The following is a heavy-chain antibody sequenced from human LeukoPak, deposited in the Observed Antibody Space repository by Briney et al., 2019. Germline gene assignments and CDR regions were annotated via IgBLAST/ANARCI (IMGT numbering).Heavy chain of an antibody. CDR1: GYTFTSYD. V-gene: IGHV1-8*03. CDR3: ARGLVPAAPDASDY. J-gene: IGHJ4*02. Sequence: GASVKVSCKASGYTFTSYDINWVRQATGQGLEWMGWMNPNSGNTGYAQKFQGRVTITRNTSISTAYMELSSLRSEDTAVYYCARGLVPAAPDASDYWGQGTLVTVSS. D-gene: IGHD2-2*01. CDR2: MNPNSGNT.